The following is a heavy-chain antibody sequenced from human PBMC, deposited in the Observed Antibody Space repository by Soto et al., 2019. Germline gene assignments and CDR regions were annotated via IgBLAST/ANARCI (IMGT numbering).Heavy chain of an antibody. J-gene: IGHJ6*02. Sequence: PXATLSLTCTVSGGSISGSSYYWGWIHQPPGKGLEWIGRIYYSGSTYYNPSLKSRVTISVDTSKNQFSLKLSSVTAADTAVYYCARHGPLGSGIAAAASQSYYYYYGMDVWGQRTTVTVSS. CDR3: ARHGPLGSGIAAAASQSYYYYYGMDV. D-gene: IGHD6-13*01. CDR1: GGSISGSSYY. V-gene: IGHV4-39*01. CDR2: IYYSGST.